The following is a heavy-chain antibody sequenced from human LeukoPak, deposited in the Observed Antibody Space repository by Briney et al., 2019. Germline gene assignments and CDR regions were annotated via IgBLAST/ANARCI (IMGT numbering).Heavy chain of an antibody. V-gene: IGHV3-21*01. CDR2: ISSSSSYI. Sequence: TGGSLRLSCTASGFTFGDYAMNWVRQAPGKGLEWVSSISSSSSYIYYADSVKGRFTISRDNAKNSLYLQMNSLRAEDTAVYYCARVNRPYSSSAGFDPWGQGTLVTVSS. J-gene: IGHJ5*02. D-gene: IGHD6-6*01. CDR1: GFTFGDYA. CDR3: ARVNRPYSSSAGFDP.